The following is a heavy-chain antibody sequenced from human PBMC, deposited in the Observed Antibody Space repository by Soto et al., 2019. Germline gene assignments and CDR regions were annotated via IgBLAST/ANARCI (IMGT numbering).Heavy chain of an antibody. CDR3: ARGYCSGGNCYSGMDV. CDR2: IIPISGTT. V-gene: IGHV1-69*13. Sequence: ASVKVSCKASGGTFSTHAIIWVRQAPGHGLEWMGGIIPISGTTYYTQKFQGRVTITADGPTSTAFMELSSLKSEDTAVFYCARGYCSGGNCYSGMDVWGQGTMVTVSS. D-gene: IGHD2-15*01. J-gene: IGHJ6*02. CDR1: GGTFSTHA.